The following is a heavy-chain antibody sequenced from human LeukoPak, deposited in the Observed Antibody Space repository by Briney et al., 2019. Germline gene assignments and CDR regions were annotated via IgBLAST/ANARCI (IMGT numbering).Heavy chain of an antibody. CDR1: GGSISSGDYY. CDR2: IYYSGST. D-gene: IGHD2-2*01. Sequence: SETLSLTCTVSGGSISSGDYYWSWIRQPPGKGLEWIGYIYYSGSTYYNPSLKSRVTISVDTSKNQFSLKLSSVPAADTAVYYCARGGGYCSSTSCLPLDYWGQGTLVTVSS. CDR3: ARGGGYCSSTSCLPLDY. V-gene: IGHV4-30-4*08. J-gene: IGHJ4*02.